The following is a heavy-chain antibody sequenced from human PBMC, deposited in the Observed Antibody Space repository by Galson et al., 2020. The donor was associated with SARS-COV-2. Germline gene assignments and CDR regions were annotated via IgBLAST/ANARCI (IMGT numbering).Heavy chain of an antibody. CDR2: KQSGGDI. CDR1: GFTVSSNY. Sequence: GGSLRLYCPVYGFTVSSNYMSWDSQPQGKGLEWVSPKQSGGDIYSTDPAKGRFTISRDNSRNTLYLQLNSLRGEETAVYYCVRGLLGGNNWCSFDYWCQGTLVTVSS. D-gene: IGHD5-12*01. V-gene: IGHV3-53*01. CDR3: VRGLLGGNNWCSFDY. J-gene: IGHJ4*02.